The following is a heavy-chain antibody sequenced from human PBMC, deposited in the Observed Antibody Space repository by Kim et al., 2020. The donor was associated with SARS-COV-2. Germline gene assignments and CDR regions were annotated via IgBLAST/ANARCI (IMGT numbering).Heavy chain of an antibody. CDR3: ARGQPLDY. CDR1: GGSIRSGGKF. CDR2: ISYSGNS. D-gene: IGHD2-2*01. J-gene: IGHJ4*02. Sequence: SETLSLTCSVSGGSIRSGGKFWTWIRQHPAKGLEWIGYISYSGNSHYSPSLRSRVSISLQTSENQFSLELTSLTAADTAGYYCARGQPLDYWGQGILGTV. V-gene: IGHV4-31*03.